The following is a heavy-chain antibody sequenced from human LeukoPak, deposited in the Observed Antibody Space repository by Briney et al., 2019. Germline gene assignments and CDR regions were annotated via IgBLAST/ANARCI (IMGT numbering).Heavy chain of an antibody. D-gene: IGHD3-16*02. V-gene: IGHV3-23*01. Sequence: GGSLRLSCAASGXTFNNYAMSWVRQAPGKGLEWVSGISGGGGSTYYADSVKGRFTISRDNSKNTLCLQMNSLRAEDTAVYYCAKGSNYDYVWGSYRYTNWGQGTLVTVSS. J-gene: IGHJ4*02. CDR2: ISGGGGST. CDR3: AKGSNYDYVWGSYRYTN. CDR1: GXTFNNYA.